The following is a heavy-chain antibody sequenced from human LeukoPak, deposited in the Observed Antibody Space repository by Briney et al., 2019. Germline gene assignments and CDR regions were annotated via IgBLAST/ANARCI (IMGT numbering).Heavy chain of an antibody. J-gene: IGHJ4*02. V-gene: IGHV4-39*07. D-gene: IGHD2-2*01. CDR1: GGSISSSSNYY. CDR2: IYYSGST. CDR3: AREGMVVPAAPFRYY. Sequence: SETLSLTCSVSGGSISSSSNYYWGWIRQPPGKGLEWIGSIYYSGSTYYNPSLKSRVTISVDTSKNQFSLKLSSVTAADTAVYYCAREGMVVPAAPFRYYWGQGTLVTVSS.